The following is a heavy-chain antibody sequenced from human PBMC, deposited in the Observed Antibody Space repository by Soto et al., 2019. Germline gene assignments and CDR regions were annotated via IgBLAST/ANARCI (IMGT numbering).Heavy chain of an antibody. CDR3: AGRELPPEYFHH. Sequence: GESLKISCKGSGYSFSTYWIGWVRQLPGKGLEWMGIIYPGDSDTRYSPSFQGQVTISADKSISTAYLQWSSLKASDTAMYYCAGRELPPEYFHHWGQGTLVTVSS. J-gene: IGHJ1*01. V-gene: IGHV5-51*01. CDR1: GYSFSTYW. D-gene: IGHD1-7*01. CDR2: IYPGDSDT.